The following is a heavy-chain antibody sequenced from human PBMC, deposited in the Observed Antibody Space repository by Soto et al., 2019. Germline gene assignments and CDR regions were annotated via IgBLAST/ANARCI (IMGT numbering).Heavy chain of an antibody. D-gene: IGHD4-17*01. J-gene: IGHJ2*01. CDR3: ARGAVTVPPPPRYFDL. V-gene: IGHV4-61*01. CDR1: GGSVSSGSYY. Sequence: QVQLQESGPGLVKPSETLSLTCTVSGGSVSSGSYYWSWIRQPPGKGLEWIGYIYYSGSTNYNPSLEGRVTISGDPSKNPFPPKLSSVTAADTAVYCCARGAVTVPPPPRYFDLWGLGTVVTVSS. CDR2: IYYSGST.